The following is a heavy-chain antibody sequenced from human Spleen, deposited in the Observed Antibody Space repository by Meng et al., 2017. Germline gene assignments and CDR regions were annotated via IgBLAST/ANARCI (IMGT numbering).Heavy chain of an antibody. V-gene: IGHV2-5*02. D-gene: IGHD3-22*01. CDR2: IYWDDDM. CDR3: AHSTDILYDSGYYSFDF. J-gene: IGHJ4*02. CDR1: GLSLSTSGVG. Sequence: SGPTLVKPTQTLTLTCTFSGLSLSTSGVGVGWIRQPPGKALEWLALIYWDDDMRYSPSLKSRLTITKDTSKNQVVLTMTSMDPVDTATYYCAHSTDILYDSGYYSFDFWGQGTLVTVSS.